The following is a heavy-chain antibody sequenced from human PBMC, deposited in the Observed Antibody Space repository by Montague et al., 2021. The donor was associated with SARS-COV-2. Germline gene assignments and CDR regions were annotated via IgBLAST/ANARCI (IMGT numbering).Heavy chain of an antibody. CDR2: ISSTSSYT. CDR3: ARGVPPVY. CDR1: GFTFSDYY. J-gene: IGHJ4*02. D-gene: IGHD2-2*01. Sequence: SLRLSCPASGFTFSDYYMSWIRQAPGEGLEWVSYISSTSSYTNYADSVKGRFTVSRDNAKSSLYLHMNSLRPEDTAVYYCARGVPPVYWGQGTLVTVSS. V-gene: IGHV3-11*05.